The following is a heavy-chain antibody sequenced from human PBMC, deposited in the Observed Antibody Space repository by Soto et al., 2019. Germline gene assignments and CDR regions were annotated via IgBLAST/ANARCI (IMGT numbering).Heavy chain of an antibody. CDR3: ARDGGRHSGGIDY. CDR2: IIPIFGTA. Sequence: QVQLVQSGAEVKKPGSSVKVSCKASGGTFSSYSINCVRQAPGQGLEWMGEIIPIFGTANYAPKFQGRVTITADESTSTAYMELSSLRSEDTAVYYCARDGGRHSGGIDYWGQGTLVTVSS. V-gene: IGHV1-69*01. J-gene: IGHJ4*02. CDR1: GGTFSSYS. D-gene: IGHD1-26*01.